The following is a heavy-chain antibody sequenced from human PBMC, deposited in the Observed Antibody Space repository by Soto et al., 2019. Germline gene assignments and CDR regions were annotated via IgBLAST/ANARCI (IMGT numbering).Heavy chain of an antibody. CDR3: ARGRAMIRGVMGPRGDYFDY. V-gene: IGHV1-3*01. CDR2: INPGNGKT. Sequence: QVHLVQSGAEVRKPGASVKVSCKASGYTLTTYGIHWVRQAPGQRLEWLGWINPGNGKTKDSQKFQGRVTITRDTSATTAYMELSSLTSEDTALYYCARGRAMIRGVMGPRGDYFDYWGQGTLVTVSS. CDR1: GYTLTTYG. J-gene: IGHJ4*02. D-gene: IGHD3-10*01.